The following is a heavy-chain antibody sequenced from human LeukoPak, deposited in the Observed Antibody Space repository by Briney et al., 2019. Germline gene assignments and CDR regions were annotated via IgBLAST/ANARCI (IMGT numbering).Heavy chain of an antibody. V-gene: IGHV4-39*07. CDR2: IFYSGST. J-gene: IGHJ4*02. CDR3: ARGRSIDY. D-gene: IGHD3-10*01. Sequence: PSETLSLTCTVSGGSISTSNYYWGWIRQPPGKGLEWIGNIFYSGSTYYSPSLKSRVTISVDTSKNQFSLKLSSVTAADTAVYYCARGRSIDYWGQGTLVTVSS. CDR1: GGSISTSNYY.